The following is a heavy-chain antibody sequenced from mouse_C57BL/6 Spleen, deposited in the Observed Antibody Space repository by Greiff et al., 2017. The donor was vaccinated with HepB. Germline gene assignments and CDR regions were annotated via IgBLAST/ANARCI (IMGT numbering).Heavy chain of an antibody. V-gene: IGHV1-26*01. CDR1: GYTFTDYY. J-gene: IGHJ1*03. Sequence: VQLQQSGPELVKPGASVKISCKASGYTFTDYYMNWVKQSHGKSLEWIGDINPNNGGTSYNQKFKGKATLTVDKSSSTAYMELRSLTSEDSAVYYCARSPPGYFDVWGTGTTVTVSS. CDR3: ARSPPGYFDV. CDR2: INPNNGGT.